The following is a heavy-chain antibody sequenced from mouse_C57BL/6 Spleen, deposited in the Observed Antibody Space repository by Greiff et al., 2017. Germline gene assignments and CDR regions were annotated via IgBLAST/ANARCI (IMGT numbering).Heavy chain of an antibody. Sequence: QVQLQQPGAELVMPGASVKLSCKASGYTFTSYWMHWVKQRPGQGLEWIGEIDPSDSYTNYNQKFKGKATLTVDKSSSTAYMQLSSLTSEDSAVYYCARGDPDYWGQGTTLTVSS. J-gene: IGHJ2*01. CDR2: IDPSDSYT. CDR1: GYTFTSYW. CDR3: ARGDPDY. V-gene: IGHV1-69*01.